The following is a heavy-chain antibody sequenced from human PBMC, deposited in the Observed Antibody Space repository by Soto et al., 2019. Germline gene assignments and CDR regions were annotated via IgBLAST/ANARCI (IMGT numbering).Heavy chain of an antibody. CDR3: AREKDGYNWGFDY. Sequence: QVPLVESGGGVVQPGRSLRLSCGASGFTFSSHGMHWVRQAPGKGLEWVAVMWDDGKKQYYADSVRGRFTISRDNSRNTLSLQMNSLRGDDTAVYYCAREKDGYNWGFDYWGQGTLVTVSS. V-gene: IGHV3-33*01. J-gene: IGHJ4*02. D-gene: IGHD5-12*01. CDR1: GFTFSSHG. CDR2: MWDDGKKQ.